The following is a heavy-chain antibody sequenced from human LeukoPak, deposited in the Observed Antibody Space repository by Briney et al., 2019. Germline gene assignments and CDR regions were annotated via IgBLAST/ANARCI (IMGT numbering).Heavy chain of an antibody. CDR3: ARRPWYGDYENWYFDL. D-gene: IGHD4-17*01. J-gene: IGHJ2*01. CDR2: IYYSGNT. Sequence: PSETLSLTCTVSGGSISSSSYYWGWLRQPPGKGLEWIGNIYYSGNTYYNPSLKSRVTISVDTSKNQFSLKLSSVTAADTAVYYCARRPWYGDYENWYFDLWGRGTLVTVSS. CDR1: GGSISSSSYY. V-gene: IGHV4-39*07.